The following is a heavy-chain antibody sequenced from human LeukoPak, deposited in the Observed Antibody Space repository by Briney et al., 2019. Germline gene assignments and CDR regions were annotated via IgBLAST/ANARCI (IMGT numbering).Heavy chain of an antibody. CDR1: GFTFSSYA. J-gene: IGHJ4*02. D-gene: IGHD4-11*01. Sequence: GGSLRLSCAASGFTFSSYAMSWVRRAPGKGLEWVSAISGSGGSTYYADSVKGRFTISRDNSKNTLYLQMNSLRAEDTAVYYCAKDDYYSNYGLFDYWGQGTLVTVSS. V-gene: IGHV3-23*01. CDR2: ISGSGGST. CDR3: AKDDYYSNYGLFDY.